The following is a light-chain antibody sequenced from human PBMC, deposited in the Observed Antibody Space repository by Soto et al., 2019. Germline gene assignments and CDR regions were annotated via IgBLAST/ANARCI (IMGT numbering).Light chain of an antibody. J-gene: IGKJ1*01. CDR1: QGIRND. Sequence: AIRMTQSPSSLSASVSDRVAITCRACQGIRNDLGWYQQKPGKAPKLLIYAASSLQSGVPSRFSGSGSGTDFTLTISSLQPEDFATYYCLQDYNYPWTFGQGTKVDI. CDR2: AAS. V-gene: IGKV1-6*01. CDR3: LQDYNYPWT.